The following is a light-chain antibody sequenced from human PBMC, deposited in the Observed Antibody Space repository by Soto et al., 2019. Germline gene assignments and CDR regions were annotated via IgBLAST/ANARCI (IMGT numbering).Light chain of an antibody. CDR2: DAS. J-gene: IGKJ1*01. Sequence: NVLTQGQASRSWSPGESATLSCSSSQSVDKYLVWYQQKPGQAPRLLIYDASNRATGIPARFSGSGYGTDFTLTISSLEPEDSAVYYCQQRGNRPPWTFGQGTKVDIK. V-gene: IGKV3-11*01. CDR1: QSVDKY. CDR3: QQRGNRPPWT.